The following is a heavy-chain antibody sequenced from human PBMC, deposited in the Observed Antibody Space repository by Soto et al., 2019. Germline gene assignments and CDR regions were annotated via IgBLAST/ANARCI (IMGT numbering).Heavy chain of an antibody. J-gene: IGHJ4*02. CDR2: INAGNGNT. CDR1: GYTFTTYA. Sequence: GASVKVSCKASGYTFTTYAMHWVRQAPGQRLEWMGWINAGNGNTKYSQKFQGRVTITRDTSASTAYMELSSLRSEDTAVYYCARSMLRYLEWLPTDFFDYWGQGSLVTVSS. CDR3: ARSMLRYLEWLPTDFFDY. V-gene: IGHV1-3*01. D-gene: IGHD3-3*01.